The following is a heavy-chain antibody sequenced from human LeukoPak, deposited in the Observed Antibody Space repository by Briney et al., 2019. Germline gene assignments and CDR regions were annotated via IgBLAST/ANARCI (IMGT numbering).Heavy chain of an antibody. CDR2: IYSGGSP. Sequence: GGSLRLSCAASGFTVSSSYMSWVRQAPGKGLEWVSVIYSGGSPYYADSVKGRFTISRDNSRNTLSLRMNSLRAEDTAVYYCARETAVAGFDYWGQGTLVTVSS. D-gene: IGHD6-19*01. J-gene: IGHJ4*02. CDR3: ARETAVAGFDY. V-gene: IGHV3-66*01. CDR1: GFTVSSSY.